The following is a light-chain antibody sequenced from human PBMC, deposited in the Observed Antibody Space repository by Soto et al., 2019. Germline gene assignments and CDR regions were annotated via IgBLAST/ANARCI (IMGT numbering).Light chain of an antibody. Sequence: DIQMTQYPFSLSATGADRVTITYRASLPISNYLAWYQQKPGKIPNLLFYAASTLQAGVPSRFSGSGSGTDFTLTISTLQPEDVAAYYCQKYNSAPLTFGGWAKVDIK. CDR3: QKYNSAPLT. CDR1: LPISNY. CDR2: AAS. V-gene: IGKV1-27*01. J-gene: IGKJ4*01.